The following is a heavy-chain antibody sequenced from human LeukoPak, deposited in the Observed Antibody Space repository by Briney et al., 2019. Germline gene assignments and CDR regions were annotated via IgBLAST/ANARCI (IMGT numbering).Heavy chain of an antibody. J-gene: IGHJ4*02. CDR2: IKQDGSEK. V-gene: IGHV3-7*01. D-gene: IGHD4-17*01. Sequence: GGSLRLSCAASGFTFSSYWMSWDRQAPGKGLEWVANIKQDGSEKYYVDYVKGRFTISRDNAKNSLYLQMNSLRAEDTAVYYCARVAEEHTVTTFGYWGQGTLVTVSS. CDR3: ARVAEEHTVTTFGY. CDR1: GFTFSSYW.